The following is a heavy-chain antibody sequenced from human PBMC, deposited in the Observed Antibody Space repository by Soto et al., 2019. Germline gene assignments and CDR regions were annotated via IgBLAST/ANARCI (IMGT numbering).Heavy chain of an antibody. CDR1: GFTFSNYG. J-gene: IGHJ4*02. CDR3: AKRADSSGYYPPDY. Sequence: QVQLVESGGGVVQPGRSLRLSCAASGFTFSNYGMHWVRQAPGKGLEWVALISYDGSTKFYADSVKGRFTISRDNSKNTLYLQMISLRAEDTAVYYCAKRADSSGYYPPDYWGQGTLVTVSS. D-gene: IGHD3-22*01. CDR2: ISYDGSTK. V-gene: IGHV3-30*18.